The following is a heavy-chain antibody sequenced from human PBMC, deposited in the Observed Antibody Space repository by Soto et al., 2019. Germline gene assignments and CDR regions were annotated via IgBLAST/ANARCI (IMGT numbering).Heavy chain of an antibody. CDR3: ARVIGDFWSGFLNGMDV. CDR1: DGNVAHLNYF. CDR2: IYHSGST. Sequence: CPVSDGNVAHLNYFRCWVNKRPGEVLEVVGYIYHSGSTYYNPSLKSRVTISVDRSKNQCSLKLSSVTAADTAVYYCARVIGDFWSGFLNGMDVWGQGPSVTGSS. D-gene: IGHD3-3*01. J-gene: IGHJ6*02. V-gene: IGHV4-30-2*01.